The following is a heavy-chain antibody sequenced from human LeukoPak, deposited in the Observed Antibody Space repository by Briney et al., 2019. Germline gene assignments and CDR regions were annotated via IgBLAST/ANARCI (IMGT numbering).Heavy chain of an antibody. CDR3: ARGGAYYDLWSGYYDY. Sequence: GASVKVSCMASGYTFTNYEINWVRQATGQGLEWMGWMNPNSGNTGYAQKFQGRVTITRNTSISTAYMELSSLRSEDTAVYYCARGGAYYDLWSGYYDYWGQGTLVTVSS. CDR1: GYTFTNYE. J-gene: IGHJ4*02. CDR2: MNPNSGNT. V-gene: IGHV1-8*01. D-gene: IGHD3-3*01.